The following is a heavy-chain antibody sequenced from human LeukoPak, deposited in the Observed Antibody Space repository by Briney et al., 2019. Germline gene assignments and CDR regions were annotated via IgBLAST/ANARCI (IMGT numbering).Heavy chain of an antibody. CDR1: GGPISSGGYY. CDR3: AREGTYGDSEVFDY. V-gene: IGHV4-31*03. CDR2: IHYSGNT. Sequence: SQTLSLTCTVSGGPISSGGYYWTWIRQHPGKGLEWIGYIHYSGNTYYNPSLKSRVTISVDTSKNQFSLKLSSVTAADTAVYYCAREGTYGDSEVFDYWGQGTLVTVSP. D-gene: IGHD4-17*01. J-gene: IGHJ4*02.